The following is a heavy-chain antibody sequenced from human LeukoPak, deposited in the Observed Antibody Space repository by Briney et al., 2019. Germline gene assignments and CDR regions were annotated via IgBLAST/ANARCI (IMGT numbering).Heavy chain of an antibody. CDR1: GFSLSTSGVG. D-gene: IGHD5-18*01. Sequence: SGPTLVNPTQTLTLTCTFSGFSLSTSGVGVGWIRQPPGKALEWLALIYWNDDKRYSPSLKSRLTITKDTSKNQVVLTMTNMNPVDTATYYCAHKNTASSQDAFDIWGQGTMVTVSS. CDR2: IYWNDDK. V-gene: IGHV2-5*01. CDR3: AHKNTASSQDAFDI. J-gene: IGHJ3*02.